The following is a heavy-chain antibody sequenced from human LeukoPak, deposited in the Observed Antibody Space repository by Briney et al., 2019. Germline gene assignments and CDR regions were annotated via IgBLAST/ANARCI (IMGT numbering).Heavy chain of an antibody. CDR2: IYYSGST. V-gene: IGHV4-38-2*02. CDR3: AREGMIATGREPAEI. J-gene: IGHJ3*02. D-gene: IGHD3-22*01. CDR1: GYSISSGDY. Sequence: SETLSLTCAVSGYSISSGDYWGWIRQPPGKGLEWIGQIYYSGSTNYNPSLKSRVTISVDTSKNQFSLKLSSVTAADTAVYYCAREGMIATGREPAEIWGQGTMVTVSS.